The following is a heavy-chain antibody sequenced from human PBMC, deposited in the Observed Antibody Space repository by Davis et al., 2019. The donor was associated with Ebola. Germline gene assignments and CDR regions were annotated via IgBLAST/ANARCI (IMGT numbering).Heavy chain of an antibody. V-gene: IGHV4-34*01. CDR2: ISHHNGYT. D-gene: IGHD4-17*01. CDR3: ARTTKTNIEDSGLGYNSFDS. J-gene: IGHJ5*01. Sequence: MPGGSLRLSCAVYGGSFSDYFWSWIRQPPQKGLEWIGEISHHNGYTNYNPSLRSRVAISVDSSKNQFSLKINSVTAADTATYYCARTTKTNIEDSGLGYNSFDSWGQGVLVSVSS. CDR1: GGSFSDYF.